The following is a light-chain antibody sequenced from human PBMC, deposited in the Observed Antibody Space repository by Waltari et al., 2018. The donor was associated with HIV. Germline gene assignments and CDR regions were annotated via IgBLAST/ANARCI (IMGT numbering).Light chain of an antibody. V-gene: IGLV3-21*02. J-gene: IGLJ2*01. CDR1: NIAGRK. CDR3: QVWDESNEQVV. CDR2: DDS. Sequence: YVLTQPPSVSVAPGQPARITCGGDNIAGRKVHWYQRRPGQAPSLVVFDDSDRPSGIPERFSGSIAGNTATLIISRVEDGDEADYYCQVWDESNEQVVFGGGTRLTVL.